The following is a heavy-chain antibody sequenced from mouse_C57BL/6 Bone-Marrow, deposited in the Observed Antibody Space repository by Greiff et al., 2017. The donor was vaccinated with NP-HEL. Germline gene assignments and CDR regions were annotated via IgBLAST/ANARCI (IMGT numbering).Heavy chain of an antibody. D-gene: IGHD2-4*01. V-gene: IGHV1-26*01. J-gene: IGHJ3*01. CDR1: GYTFTDYY. CDR3: ARRGDYDYDAD. CDR2: INPNNGGT. Sequence: EVKLMESGPELVKPGASVKISCKASGYTFTDYYMNWVKQSHGKSLEWIGDINPNNGGTSYNQKFKGKATLTVDKSSSTAYMELRSLTSEDSAVYYCARRGDYDYDADWGQGTLVTVSA.